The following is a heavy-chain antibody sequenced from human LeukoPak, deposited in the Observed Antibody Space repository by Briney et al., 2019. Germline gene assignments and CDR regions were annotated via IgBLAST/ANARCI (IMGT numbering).Heavy chain of an antibody. D-gene: IGHD5-24*01. V-gene: IGHV3-23*01. CDR1: GFTLSSYA. CDR2: ISGSGGST. J-gene: IGHJ4*02. CDR3: AKGIIPSSGTYNY. Sequence: PGGSLRLSCAASGFTLSSYAMSWVRQAPGKGLEWVSAISGSGGSTYYADSVKGRFTISRDNSKNTLYLQMNSLRAEDTAVYYCAKGIIPSSGTYNYWGQGTLVTVSS.